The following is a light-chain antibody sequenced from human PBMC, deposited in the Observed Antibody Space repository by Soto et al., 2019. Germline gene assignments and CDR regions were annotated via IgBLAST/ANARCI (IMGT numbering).Light chain of an antibody. CDR3: QQYDTSPRT. CDR2: AAS. V-gene: IGKV3-20*01. J-gene: IGKJ1*01. Sequence: ELVWTQSPGTLSLSPGERATLSCRASQNLGSGYLAWYQQKPGQAPRILIYAASSRATGIPDRFSGSGSGTDFTLSISRLEPEDFAVYYCQQYDTSPRTFGQGTKVDIK. CDR1: QNLGSGY.